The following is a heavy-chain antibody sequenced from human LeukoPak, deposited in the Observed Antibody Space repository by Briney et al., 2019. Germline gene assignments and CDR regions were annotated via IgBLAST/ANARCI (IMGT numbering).Heavy chain of an antibody. CDR3: ARDEAADGTNALDV. Sequence: SVKVSCKASGFTFTDYYMHWVRQAPGQGLEWMGYIYPKSRDTNYEQNFQGRVTMTSDTPMSTVYMELTGLRSDDTAVYYCARDEAADGTNALDVWGQGTMVTVSS. D-gene: IGHD6-13*01. J-gene: IGHJ3*01. CDR1: GFTFTDYY. CDR2: IYPKSRDT. V-gene: IGHV1-2*02.